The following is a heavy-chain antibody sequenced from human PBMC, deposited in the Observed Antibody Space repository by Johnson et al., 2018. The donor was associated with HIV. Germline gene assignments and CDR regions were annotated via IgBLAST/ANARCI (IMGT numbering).Heavy chain of an antibody. CDR3: ARDGESQQLPLGDAFDV. Sequence: VQLVESGGGLVQPGRSLRLSCAASGFTVSNTFMDWVRQAPGKGLVWVPRINSAGSSTSSTDSVKARFTITSDSAKNTLYLQMNSLRSEDTALYYCARDGESQQLPLGDAFDVWGQGTMVTVSS. J-gene: IGHJ3*01. CDR2: INSAGSST. CDR1: GFTVSNTF. D-gene: IGHD6-13*01. V-gene: IGHV3-74*01.